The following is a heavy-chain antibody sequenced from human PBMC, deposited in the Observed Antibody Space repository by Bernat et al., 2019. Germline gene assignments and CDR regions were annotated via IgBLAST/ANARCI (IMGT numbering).Heavy chain of an antibody. CDR2: ISYDGSNK. CDR3: AKDSGFWSGYSDY. V-gene: IGHV3-30*18. J-gene: IGHJ4*02. D-gene: IGHD3-3*01. CDR1: GFTFSRYG. Sequence: QVQLVESGGGVVQPGRSLRLSCAASGFTFSRYGMQWVRQAPGKGLEWVAVISYDGSNKYYADFVKGRFTVSRDNSKNTLYLQMNSLRAEDTAVYYCAKDSGFWSGYSDYWGQGTLVTVSS.